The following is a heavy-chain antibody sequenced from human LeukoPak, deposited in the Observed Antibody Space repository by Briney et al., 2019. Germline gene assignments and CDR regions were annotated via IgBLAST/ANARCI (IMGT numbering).Heavy chain of an antibody. Sequence: GSLRLSCAASGFTVSSNYMSWVRQAPGKGLEWVANIKQDGSEKYYVDSVKGRFTISRDNAKNSLYLQMNSLRAEDTAVYYCARSAISGDYFDYWGQGTLVTVSS. CDR1: GFTVSSNY. CDR3: ARSAISGDYFDY. V-gene: IGHV3-7*01. D-gene: IGHD5-24*01. J-gene: IGHJ4*02. CDR2: IKQDGSEK.